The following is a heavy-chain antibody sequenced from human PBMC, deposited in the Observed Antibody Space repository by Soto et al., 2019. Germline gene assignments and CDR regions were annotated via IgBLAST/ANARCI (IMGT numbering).Heavy chain of an antibody. CDR2: ISSDGSTA. D-gene: IGHD2-21*01. CDR3: AKGGIGRAPGLDF. CDR1: GFTFIDYW. J-gene: IGHJ4*02. V-gene: IGHV3-74*01. Sequence: GGSLILSCAASGFTFIDYWMHWVRQGPGKGLVWVSRISSDGSTANYADSVRGRFTISRDNARNTLFLQMNSLRADDTALYYCAKGGIGRAPGLDFWGQGTLVTVSS.